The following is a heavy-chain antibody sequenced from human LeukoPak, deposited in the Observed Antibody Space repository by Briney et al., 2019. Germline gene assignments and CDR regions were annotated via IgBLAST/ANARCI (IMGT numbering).Heavy chain of an antibody. CDR1: GFTFSSYN. V-gene: IGHV3-21*04. CDR2: ISSSSTYI. D-gene: IGHD3-10*01. Sequence: GGSLRLSCAASGFTFSSYNMNWVRQAPRKGLEWVSCISSSSTYIYYADSVKGRFTISRDNAKNSLYLQMNSLRAEDAAAYYCVRARGAGPGAHFDYWGQGTLVTVSS. CDR3: VRARGAGPGAHFDY. J-gene: IGHJ4*02.